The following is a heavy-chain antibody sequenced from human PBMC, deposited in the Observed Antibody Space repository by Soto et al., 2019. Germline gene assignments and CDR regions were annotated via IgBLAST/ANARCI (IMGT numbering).Heavy chain of an antibody. D-gene: IGHD2-8*01. CDR3: ALSNVYVKGGYAFDI. CDR2: IYWDDDK. Sequence: QITLKESGPTLVKPTQTLTLTCTFSGFSLSTTGVGVGWIRQPPGKALEWLALIYWDDDKLYSPSLKSRLTITKDSSKNQVVLTMTNLDPVDAATFYCALSNVYVKGGYAFDIWGQGTMVTVSS. CDR1: GFSLSTTGVG. V-gene: IGHV2-5*02. J-gene: IGHJ3*02.